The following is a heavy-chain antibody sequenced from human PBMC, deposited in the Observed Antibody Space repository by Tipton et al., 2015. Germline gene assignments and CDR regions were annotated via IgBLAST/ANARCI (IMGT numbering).Heavy chain of an antibody. CDR2: ISYSGST. V-gene: IGHV4-61*01. D-gene: IGHD3-22*01. CDR3: ARASIIQGYYHDSSRYYLFNS. J-gene: IGHJ1*01. CDR1: GGSVNSANYY. Sequence: TLSLTCTVSGGSVNSANYYWSWIRQPPGKGLEWIGYISYSGSTHYNPSFKSRVAISVDTSKNQFSLTLSSVIAADTAVYYCARASIIQGYYHDSSRYYLFNSWGQGTLVTVSS.